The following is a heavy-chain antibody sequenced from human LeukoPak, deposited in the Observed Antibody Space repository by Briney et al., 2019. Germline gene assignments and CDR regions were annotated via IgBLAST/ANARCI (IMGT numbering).Heavy chain of an antibody. CDR2: IYHSGST. CDR1: GRSISSSNW. D-gene: IGHD3-3*01. CDR3: AWRSMAYYDFWSGYYNIDWFDT. V-gene: IGHV4-4*02. Sequence: PSETLSLTCAVSGRSISSSNWWSGVRQPPGKGLEWVGEIYHSGSTNYNPSLKSRVSISVDKSKNQCSLKLSSVAAADTAVYYFAWRSMAYYDFWSGYYNIDWFDTWGQGTLVTVSS. J-gene: IGHJ5*02.